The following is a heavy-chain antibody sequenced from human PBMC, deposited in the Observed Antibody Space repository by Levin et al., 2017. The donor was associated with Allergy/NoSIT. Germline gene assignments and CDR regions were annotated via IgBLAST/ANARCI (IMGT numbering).Heavy chain of an antibody. D-gene: IGHD6-13*01. V-gene: IGHV4-34*01. CDR3: ARGAIAAAAPFDY. J-gene: IGHJ4*02. Sequence: SETLSLTCAVYGGSFSGYYWSWIRQPPGKGLEWIGEINHSGSTNYNPSLKSRVTISVDTSKNQFSLKLSSVTAADTAVYYCARGAIAAAAPFDYWGQGTLVTVSS. CDR2: INHSGST. CDR1: GGSFSGYY.